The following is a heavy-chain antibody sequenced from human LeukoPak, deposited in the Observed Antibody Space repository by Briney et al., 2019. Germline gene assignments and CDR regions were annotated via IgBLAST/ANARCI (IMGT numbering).Heavy chain of an antibody. CDR3: ARADSTLYGDYRGYFDP. CDR1: GGIFNTFV. J-gene: IGHJ5*02. V-gene: IGHV1-69*04. CDR2: IIPLLGLA. Sequence: ASVKVSCKACGGIFNTFVISWVRQAPGQGLELMGRIIPLLGLADYAQNFQGRVTITADKSTSTAYMELSSLRSEDTAVYYCARADSTLYGDYRGYFDPWGQGTLVTVSS. D-gene: IGHD4-17*01.